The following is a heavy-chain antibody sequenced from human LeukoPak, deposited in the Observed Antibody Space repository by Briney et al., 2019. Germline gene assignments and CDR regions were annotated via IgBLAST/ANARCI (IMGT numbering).Heavy chain of an antibody. CDR3: ARGYPRIDY. CDR2: IYSSGSGST. J-gene: IGHJ4*02. D-gene: IGHD1-1*01. V-gene: IGHV4-59*01. CDR1: GASISSDY. Sequence: SETLSLTCTVSGASISSDYFTWIRRPPGKGLEYIGYIYSSGSGSTNYNPSLKSRVTISEDTSKHQFSLKLNFVTAADTAVYYCARGYPRIDYWGQGTLVTVSS.